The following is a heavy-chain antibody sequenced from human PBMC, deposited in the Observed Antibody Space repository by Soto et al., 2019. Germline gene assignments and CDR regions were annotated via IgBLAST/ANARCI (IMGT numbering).Heavy chain of an antibody. CDR3: ARVPGP. D-gene: IGHD7-27*01. CDR2: IYHSGST. Sequence: SETLSLTCTVSGGSISSSSYYWGWIRQPPGKGLEWIGSIYHSGSTYYNPSLKSRVTISVDRSKNQFSLKLSSVTAADTAVYYCARVPGPWGQGTLVTVSS. V-gene: IGHV4-39*07. J-gene: IGHJ5*02. CDR1: GGSISSSSYY.